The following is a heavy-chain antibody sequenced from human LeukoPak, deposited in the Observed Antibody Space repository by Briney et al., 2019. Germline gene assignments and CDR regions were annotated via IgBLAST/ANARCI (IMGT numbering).Heavy chain of an antibody. V-gene: IGHV3-48*03. D-gene: IGHD6-19*01. CDR2: ITKGGATV. J-gene: IGHJ5*02. CDR1: GFTLSNYE. Sequence: GGSLRLSCATFGFTLSNYEMNWVRLTPGKGLEWISYITKGGATVLYAESVKGRFTISRDNANKSLYLQMNSLRAEDTAFYFCARLSVAVTRRFDLWGQGTLVTVSS. CDR3: ARLSVAVTRRFDL.